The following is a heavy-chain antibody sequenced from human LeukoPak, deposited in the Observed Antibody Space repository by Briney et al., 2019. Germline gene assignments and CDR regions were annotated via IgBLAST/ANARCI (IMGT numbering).Heavy chain of an antibody. J-gene: IGHJ4*02. CDR1: GFTFSTYW. CDR3: ARERQLERLAFGKEGSAFDY. V-gene: IGHV3-74*01. CDR2: INSDGSST. Sequence: GGSLRLSCAASGFTFSTYWMNWVRQPPGKGLVWVSRINSDGSSTTYADSVMGRFTISRDNATNTLFLQMNRLRAEDTAVYYCARERQLERLAFGKEGSAFDYWGQGTLVTVSS. D-gene: IGHD1-1*01.